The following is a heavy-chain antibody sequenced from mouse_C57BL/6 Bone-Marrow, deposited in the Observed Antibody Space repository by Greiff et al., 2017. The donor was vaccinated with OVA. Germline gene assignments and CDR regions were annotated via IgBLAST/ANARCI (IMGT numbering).Heavy chain of an antibody. CDR3: TREHPYYNGSSWYFDV. V-gene: IGHV5-9-1*02. Sequence: EVKLLESGEGLVKPGGSLKLSCAASGFTFSSYAMSWVRQTPEKRLEWVAYISRCGDYIYYADTVKGRFTFSIDNARNTLYVQISSLKSEDTAMYYGTREHPYYNGSSWYFDVWGKGTTVTVSS. J-gene: IGHJ1*03. D-gene: IGHD1-1*01. CDR1: GFTFSSYA. CDR2: ISRCGDYI.